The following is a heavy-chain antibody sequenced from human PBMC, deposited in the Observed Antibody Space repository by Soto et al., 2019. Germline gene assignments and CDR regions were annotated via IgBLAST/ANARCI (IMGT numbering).Heavy chain of an antibody. V-gene: IGHV3-30-3*01. CDR2: ISYDGSNK. Sequence: GGSLRLSCAASGFTFSSYAMHWVRQAPGKGLEWVAVISYDGSNKYYADSVKGRFTISRDNSKNTLYLQMNSLRAEDTAVYYCARDFRYSSSSGYWGQGTLVTVSS. J-gene: IGHJ4*02. D-gene: IGHD6-6*01. CDR3: ARDFRYSSSSGY. CDR1: GFTFSSYA.